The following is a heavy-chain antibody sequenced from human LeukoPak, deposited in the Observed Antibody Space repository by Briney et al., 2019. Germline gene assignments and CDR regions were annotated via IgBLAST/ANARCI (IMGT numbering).Heavy chain of an antibody. Sequence: PTETLSLTCTLSGPSISSSYWSWIRQPPGKGLEWIGYIYYSGSTNYNPSLKSRVTISVDTSKNQFSLKLSSVTAADTAVYYCARSPDRGSSWYPFDYWGQGTLVTVSS. V-gene: IGHV4-59*08. D-gene: IGHD6-13*01. CDR2: IYYSGST. CDR3: ARSPDRGSSWYPFDY. J-gene: IGHJ4*02. CDR1: GPSISSSY.